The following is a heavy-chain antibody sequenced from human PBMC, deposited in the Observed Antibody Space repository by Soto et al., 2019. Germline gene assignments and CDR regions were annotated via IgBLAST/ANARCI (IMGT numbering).Heavy chain of an antibody. Sequence: VGSLRLSCAASGFTFSSYGMHWVRQAPGKGLEWVAVIWYDGSNKYYADSVKGRFTISRDNSKNTLYLQMNSLRAEDTAVYYCARDDAHYYDSSGYPGPWGQGTLVTVSS. CDR2: IWYDGSNK. J-gene: IGHJ5*02. D-gene: IGHD3-22*01. CDR1: GFTFSSYG. V-gene: IGHV3-33*01. CDR3: ARDDAHYYDSSGYPGP.